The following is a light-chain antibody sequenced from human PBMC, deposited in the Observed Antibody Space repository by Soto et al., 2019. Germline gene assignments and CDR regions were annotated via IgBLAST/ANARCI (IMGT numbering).Light chain of an antibody. CDR2: GAS. CDR3: QQYGNSPPNT. V-gene: IGKV3-20*01. CDR1: QSVSSNY. Sequence: EIVLTQSPGTLSLSPGERATLSCRASQSVSSNYVARYQQKPGQAPRLLIYGASSRPTGIPDRFSGSGSGTDFTLTISRLEPEDFGVYYLQQYGNSPPNTFGGGTKVQIK. J-gene: IGKJ4*01.